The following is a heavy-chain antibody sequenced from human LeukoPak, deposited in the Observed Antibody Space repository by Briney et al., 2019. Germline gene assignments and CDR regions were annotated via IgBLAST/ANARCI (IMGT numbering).Heavy chain of an antibody. D-gene: IGHD3-22*01. V-gene: IGHV1-2*02. CDR3: ARGPYYFDSSGNFDY. Sequence: ASVKVSCKASGYTFTGYYMHWVRQAPGQGLEWMGWINPNSGGTNYAQKFQGRVTMTRDTSISTAYMELSSLSSEDTAVYYCARGPYYFDSSGNFDYWGQGTLVTVSS. J-gene: IGHJ4*02. CDR1: GYTFTGYY. CDR2: INPNSGGT.